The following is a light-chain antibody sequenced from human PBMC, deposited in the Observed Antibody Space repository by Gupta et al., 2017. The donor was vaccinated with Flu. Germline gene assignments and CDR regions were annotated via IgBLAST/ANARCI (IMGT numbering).Light chain of an antibody. J-gene: IGLJ3*02. Sequence: SFVLTQPPSVSVAPGKTALITCEGDNVGSEAVHWYQPRPGQAPVLVVFDDSDRPSGSPERFSGSNSGSTATLTINRVAVDDEADYYCQLWDANDEHTNWVFGGGTKLTVL. CDR3: QLWDANDEHTNWV. V-gene: IGLV3-21*03. CDR1: NVGSEA. CDR2: DDS.